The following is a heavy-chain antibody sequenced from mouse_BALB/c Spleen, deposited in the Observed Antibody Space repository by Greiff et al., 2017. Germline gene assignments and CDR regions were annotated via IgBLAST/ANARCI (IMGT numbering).Heavy chain of an antibody. CDR2: IDPANGNT. D-gene: IGHD6-5*01. V-gene: IGHV14-3*02. Sequence: EVQLQQSGAELVKPGASVKLSCTASGFNIKDTYMHWVKQRPEQGLEWIGRIDPANGNTKYDPKFQGKATITADTSSNTAYLQLSSLTSEDTAVYYCAREAYLDYYAMDYWGQGTSVTVSS. CDR3: AREAYLDYYAMDY. J-gene: IGHJ4*01. CDR1: GFNIKDTY.